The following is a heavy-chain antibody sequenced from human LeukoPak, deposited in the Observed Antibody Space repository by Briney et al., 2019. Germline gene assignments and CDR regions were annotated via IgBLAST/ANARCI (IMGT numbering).Heavy chain of an antibody. J-gene: IGHJ4*02. D-gene: IGHD3-10*01. CDR3: AKDRAQGYYGSGSSLFDY. CDR1: GFTVSSNY. CDR2: IYSGGST. Sequence: GGSLRLSCAASGFTVSSNYMSWVRQAPGKGLEWVSVIYSGGSTYYADSVKGRFTISRDNSKNTLYLQMNSLRAEDTAVYYCAKDRAQGYYGSGSSLFDYWGQGTLVTVSS. V-gene: IGHV3-53*01.